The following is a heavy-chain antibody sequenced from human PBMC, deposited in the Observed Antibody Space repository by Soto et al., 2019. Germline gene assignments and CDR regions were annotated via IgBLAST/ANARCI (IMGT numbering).Heavy chain of an antibody. J-gene: IGHJ4*02. CDR2: ISDSGGST. CDR3: ANGCGGTCYSRIHD. V-gene: IGHV3-23*01. D-gene: IGHD2-15*01. CDR1: GFTFSSYA. Sequence: EVQLLESGGGLVQPGGSLRLSCAASGFTFSSYAMSWVRQAPGKGLEWVSGISDSGGSTYYADSVKGRFTISRDNSKNTLYLQMNSLRAEDTAGYYCANGCGGTCYSRIHDWGQGTLVTVSS.